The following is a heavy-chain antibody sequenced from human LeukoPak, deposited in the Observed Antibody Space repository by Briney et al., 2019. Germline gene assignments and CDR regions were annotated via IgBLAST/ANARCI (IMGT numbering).Heavy chain of an antibody. CDR1: GFTFSSYE. Sequence: GGSLRLSCAASGFTFSSYEMNWVRQAPGKGLEWVSYISRSGSTIYYADSVKGRFTISRDNAKNSLYLQMNSLRAEDTAVYYCARDESGWYFDYWGQGTLVTVSS. CDR3: ARDESGWYFDY. V-gene: IGHV3-48*03. CDR2: ISRSGSTI. J-gene: IGHJ4*02. D-gene: IGHD6-19*01.